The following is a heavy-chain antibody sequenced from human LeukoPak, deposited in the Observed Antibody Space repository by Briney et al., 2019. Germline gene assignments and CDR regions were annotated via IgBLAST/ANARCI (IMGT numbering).Heavy chain of an antibody. CDR1: GYTFTSYG. CDR3: ARVDNLTGYYPFDY. V-gene: IGHV1-18*04. J-gene: IGHJ4*02. CDR2: ISAYNGNT. D-gene: IGHD3-9*01. Sequence: GASVKVSCKASGYTFTSYGISWVRQAPGQGLEWMGWISAYNGNTNYAQKLQGRVTMTTDKSKSTAYMELRSLRSDDTAVYYCARVDNLTGYYPFDYWGQGTLVTVSS.